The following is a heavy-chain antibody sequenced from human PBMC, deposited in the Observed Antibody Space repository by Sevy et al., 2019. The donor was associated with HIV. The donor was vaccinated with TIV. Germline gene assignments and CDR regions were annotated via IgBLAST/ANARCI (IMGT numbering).Heavy chain of an antibody. CDR1: GYTFTGYY. CDR2: INPYSGGT. V-gene: IGHV1-2*02. J-gene: IGHJ5*02. D-gene: IGHD3-3*01. CDR3: ARDPEYYDFWSGYYTGWFDP. Sequence: ASVKVSCKASGYTFTGYYMHWVRQAPGQGLEWMGWINPYSGGTNYAQKFQGRVTMTRDTSISTAYMELSSLRSDVTAVYYCARDPEYYDFWSGYYTGWFDPWGQGTLVTVSS.